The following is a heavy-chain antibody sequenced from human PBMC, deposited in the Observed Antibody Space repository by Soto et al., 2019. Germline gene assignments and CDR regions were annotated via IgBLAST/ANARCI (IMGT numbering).Heavy chain of an antibody. CDR3: GKERRGSGWSVCDF. V-gene: IGHV3-23*01. D-gene: IGHD6-19*01. CDR2: ISGSGDSA. J-gene: IGHJ4*02. CDR1: GFIFRDYA. Sequence: GGSLRLSCAASGFIFRDYAMKWVRHAPGKGLEWVSDISGSGDSARYADSVKGRFTISRDNSRDTLYLHMNSLRVDDTAVYYCGKERRGSGWSVCDFWGQGDLVTVSS.